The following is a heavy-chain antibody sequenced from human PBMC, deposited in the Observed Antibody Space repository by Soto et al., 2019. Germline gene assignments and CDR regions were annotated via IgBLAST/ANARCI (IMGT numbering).Heavy chain of an antibody. CDR3: ATAEVDY. CDR2: MTGDGRTT. V-gene: IGHV3-74*03. Sequence: GGSLRLSCAASEFAFGDYWMHWVRQPPGKGPEWVSRMTGDGRTTQYADSVKGRFTASRDNAKSTLYLQMNSLRAEDTAVYYCATAEVDYWGPGTLVTVYS. J-gene: IGHJ4*02. CDR1: EFAFGDYW.